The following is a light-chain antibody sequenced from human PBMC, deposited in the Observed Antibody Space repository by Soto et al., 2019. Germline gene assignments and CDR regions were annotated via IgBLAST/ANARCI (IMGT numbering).Light chain of an antibody. Sequence: EIVLTQSPGTLSLSPGERATLSCRASQSVSSSYLAWYQQKPGQAPRLLIYAASSRATGIPDRFSGSGSGIDISLTISRLEPEDFAVYYCQQSGSSSGWRFGQGTTVEIK. V-gene: IGKV3-20*01. CDR2: AAS. J-gene: IGKJ1*01. CDR1: QSVSSSY. CDR3: QQSGSSSGWR.